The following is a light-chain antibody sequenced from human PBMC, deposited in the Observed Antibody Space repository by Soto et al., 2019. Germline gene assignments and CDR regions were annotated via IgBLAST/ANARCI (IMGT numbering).Light chain of an antibody. CDR1: QRISSW. V-gene: IGKV1-5*01. CDR2: DAS. Sequence: DIQMTQSPSTLSASVGDRVTITCRASQRISSWLAWYQQKPGKAPKFLIYDASSLESGVPSRFSGSGSGTEFTLTISSLQPGDFATYYCQQYSSFPLTFGGGTKVDIK. J-gene: IGKJ4*01. CDR3: QQYSSFPLT.